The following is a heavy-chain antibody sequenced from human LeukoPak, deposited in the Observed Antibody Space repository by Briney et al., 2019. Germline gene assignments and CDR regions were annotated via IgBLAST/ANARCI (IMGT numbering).Heavy chain of an antibody. V-gene: IGHV3-74*01. Sequence: GGSLRLSCAAYGXTFRSHWMHWVRQPPGKGLVWVSRISSDGSSTSYADSVKGRFTISRDNAKNTLYLQMNSLRAEDTAVYYCARDLGGVTDYWGQGTLVTVSS. J-gene: IGHJ4*02. D-gene: IGHD2-21*02. CDR2: ISSDGSST. CDR3: ARDLGGVTDY. CDR1: GXTFRSHW.